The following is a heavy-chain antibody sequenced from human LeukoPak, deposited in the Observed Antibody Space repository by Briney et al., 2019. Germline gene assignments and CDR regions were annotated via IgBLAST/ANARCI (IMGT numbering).Heavy chain of an antibody. CDR2: IYYGGST. Sequence: SETLSLTCTVSGGSISSSSYYWGWIRQPPGKGLEWIGSIYYGGSTYYNPSLKRRVTISVDTSKNQFSLKLSSVTAAGTAVYYCERVASGTGYFDYWGQGTLVTVSS. CDR3: ERVASGTGYFDY. V-gene: IGHV4-39*07. CDR1: GGSISSSSYY. J-gene: IGHJ4*02. D-gene: IGHD1-1*01.